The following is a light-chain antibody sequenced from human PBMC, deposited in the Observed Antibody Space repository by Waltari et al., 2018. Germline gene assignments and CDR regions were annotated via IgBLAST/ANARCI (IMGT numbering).Light chain of an antibody. Sequence: DIQMTQSPSTLSASVGDRVTITCRASQSISSWLAWYQQKPGKSPKLLIYKASSLESGVPSRFSGSGSGTEFTLTISSLQPDDFATYYCQQYNSYPYTFGQGTKLEIK. J-gene: IGKJ2*01. CDR2: KAS. CDR1: QSISSW. V-gene: IGKV1-5*03. CDR3: QQYNSYPYT.